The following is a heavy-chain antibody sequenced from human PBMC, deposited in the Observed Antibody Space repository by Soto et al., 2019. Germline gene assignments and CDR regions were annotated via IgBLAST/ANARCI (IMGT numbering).Heavy chain of an antibody. D-gene: IGHD3-3*01. Sequence: PSETLSLTCAVYGGSFSGYYWSWIRQPPGKGLEWIGEINHSGSTNYNPSLKSRVTISVDTSKNQFSLKLSSVTAADTAVYYCARVYEGPLSRKGNLSYYDFWSGYYDPYYYYYYGMDVWGQGTTVTVSS. CDR3: ARVYEGPLSRKGNLSYYDFWSGYYDPYYYYYYGMDV. CDR1: GGSFSGYY. J-gene: IGHJ6*02. CDR2: INHSGST. V-gene: IGHV4-34*01.